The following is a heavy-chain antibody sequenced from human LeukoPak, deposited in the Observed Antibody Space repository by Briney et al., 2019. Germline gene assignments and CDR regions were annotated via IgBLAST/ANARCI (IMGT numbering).Heavy chain of an antibody. CDR3: ARDWDIVVVPASPGYNWFDP. J-gene: IGHJ5*02. V-gene: IGHV1-69*13. CDR2: IIPIFGTA. D-gene: IGHD2-2*01. Sequence: SVKVSFKASGGTFSSYAISWVRQAPGQGLEWMGGIIPIFGTANYAQKFQGRVTITADESTSTAYMELSSLRSEDTAVYYCARDWDIVVVPASPGYNWFDPWGQGTLVTVSS. CDR1: GGTFSSYA.